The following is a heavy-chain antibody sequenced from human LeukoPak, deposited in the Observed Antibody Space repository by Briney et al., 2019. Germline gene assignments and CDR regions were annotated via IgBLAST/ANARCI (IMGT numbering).Heavy chain of an antibody. J-gene: IGHJ4*02. Sequence: ASVKVSFKASGYTFTSYYMHWVRQAPGQGLEWMGIINPSGCSTSYPQKFRGRVTITSETSTRTLYIEASNLSSDDTAVYYCARGRDGYNCDYWGQGTLVTVSS. CDR2: INPSGCST. CDR3: ARGRDGYNCDY. V-gene: IGHV1-46*01. CDR1: GYTFTSYY. D-gene: IGHD5-24*01.